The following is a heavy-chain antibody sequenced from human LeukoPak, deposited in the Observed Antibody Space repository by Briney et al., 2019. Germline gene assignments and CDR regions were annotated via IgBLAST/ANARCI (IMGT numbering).Heavy chain of an antibody. CDR2: IYSGGST. V-gene: IGHV3-53*01. J-gene: IGHJ3*02. CDR3: ARDARSYSDAFDI. Sequence: PGGSLRLSCAASGFTFSSYAMSWVRQAPGKGLEWVSVIYSGGSTYYADSVKGRFTISRDNSKNTLYLQMNSLRAEDTAVYYCARDARSYSDAFDIWGQGTMVTVSS. CDR1: GFTFSSYA. D-gene: IGHD1-26*01.